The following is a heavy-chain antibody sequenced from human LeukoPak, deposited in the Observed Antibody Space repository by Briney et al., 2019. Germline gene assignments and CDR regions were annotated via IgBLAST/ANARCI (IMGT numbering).Heavy chain of an antibody. CDR3: AKDWGYDSSGRLNY. Sequence: GRSLRLSCAASGFTFSSYAMHWVRQAPGKGLEWVAVIWYDGSNKYYADSVKGRFTISRDNSKNTLYLQMNSLRAEDTAVYYCAKDWGYDSSGRLNYWGQGTLVTVSS. D-gene: IGHD3-22*01. V-gene: IGHV3-33*06. J-gene: IGHJ4*02. CDR1: GFTFSSYA. CDR2: IWYDGSNK.